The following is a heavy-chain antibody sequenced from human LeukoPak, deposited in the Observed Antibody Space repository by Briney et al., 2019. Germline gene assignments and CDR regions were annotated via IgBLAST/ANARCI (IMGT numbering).Heavy chain of an antibody. CDR1: RFTFSTYA. CDR2: ISSNGGST. J-gene: IGHJ4*02. V-gene: IGHV3-64D*06. CDR3: VKALSSTVTTKKKFDY. D-gene: IGHD4-17*01. Sequence: GGSLRLSCSASRFTFSTYAMHWVRQAPGKGLEYVSGISSNGGSTYYADSVKDRLTISRDNSKNTLYLQMSSLRPEDTAIYYCVKALSSTVTTKKKFDYWGQGTLVTVSS.